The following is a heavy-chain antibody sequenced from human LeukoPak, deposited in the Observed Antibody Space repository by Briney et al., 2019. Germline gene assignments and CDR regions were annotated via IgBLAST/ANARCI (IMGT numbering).Heavy chain of an antibody. J-gene: IGHJ6*02. D-gene: IGHD2-2*02. CDR2: ISAYNGNT. CDR1: GYTFTSYG. V-gene: IGHV1-18*01. CDR3: ARDQYPLLYSYYYYGMDV. Sequence: ASVKVSCKASGYTFTSYGISWVRQAPGQGLEWMGWISAYNGNTNYAQKLQGRVTMTTDTSTSTAYMELRSLRSDDTAVYYCARDQYPLLYSYYYYGMDVWGQGTTVTVSS.